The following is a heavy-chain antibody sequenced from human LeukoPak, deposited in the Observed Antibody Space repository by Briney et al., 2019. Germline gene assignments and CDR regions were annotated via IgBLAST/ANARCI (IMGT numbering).Heavy chain of an antibody. D-gene: IGHD1-26*01. J-gene: IGHJ4*02. CDR3: ARDGRSGNFDK. V-gene: IGHV3-74*01. CDR2: IRSDGSIT. Sequence: GGSLRLSCAASGFTFSGYWMHWVRQAPGKGLKWVSVIRSDGSITAYADSVNVRFTISRNTAKNTLYLQMKSLRAEDTAVYYCARDGRSGNFDKWGQGTLVSVSS. CDR1: GFTFSGYW.